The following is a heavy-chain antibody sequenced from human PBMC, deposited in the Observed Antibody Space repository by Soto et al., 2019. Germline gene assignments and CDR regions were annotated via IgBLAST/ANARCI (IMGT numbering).Heavy chain of an antibody. CDR1: GGSISSYY. CDR2: IYYSGST. D-gene: IGHD6-6*01. Sequence: SETLSLTCTVSGGSISSYYWSLIRQPPGKGLEWIGYIYYSGSTNYNPSLKSRVTISVDTSKNQFSLKLSSVTAADTAVYYCARQFEYSSSSFFHKGEVYAFDIWGQGTMVTVSS. V-gene: IGHV4-59*08. J-gene: IGHJ3*02. CDR3: ARQFEYSSSSFFHKGEVYAFDI.